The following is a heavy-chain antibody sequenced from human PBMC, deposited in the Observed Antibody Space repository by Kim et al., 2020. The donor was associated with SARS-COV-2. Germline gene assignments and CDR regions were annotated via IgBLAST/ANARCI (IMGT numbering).Heavy chain of an antibody. CDR2: IWYDGSNK. D-gene: IGHD3-10*01. V-gene: IGHV3-33*01. CDR3: ARAFGGSHYYYGMDV. CDR1: GFTFSSYG. Sequence: GGSLRLSCAASGFTFSSYGMHWVRQAPGKGLEWVAVIWYDGSNKYYADSVKGRFTISRDNSKNTLYLQMNSLRAEDTAVYYCARAFGGSHYYYGMDVWGQGTTVTVSS. J-gene: IGHJ6*02.